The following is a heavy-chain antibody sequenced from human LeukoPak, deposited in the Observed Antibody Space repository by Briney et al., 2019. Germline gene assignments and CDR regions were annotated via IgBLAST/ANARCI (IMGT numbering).Heavy chain of an antibody. CDR2: ISGSGGGT. CDR3: AKSLALRSGMDV. Sequence: GGSPRLSCAASGFTFSSYAMSWVRQAPGKGLEWVSAISGSGGGTYYADSVKGRFTISRDNSKDTLYLQMNSLRAEDTAVYYCAKSLALRSGMDVWGQGTTVTVSS. D-gene: IGHD4-17*01. CDR1: GFTFSSYA. J-gene: IGHJ6*02. V-gene: IGHV3-23*01.